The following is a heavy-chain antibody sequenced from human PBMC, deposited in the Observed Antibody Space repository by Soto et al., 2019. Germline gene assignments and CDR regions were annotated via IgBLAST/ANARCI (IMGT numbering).Heavy chain of an antibody. D-gene: IGHD3-10*01. CDR2: IKSKTDGGTT. V-gene: IGHV3-15*07. J-gene: IGHJ6*02. CDR3: TTGLKGTGLPYYYYGMDV. CDR1: GFTFSNAW. Sequence: GGSLRLSCAASGFTFSNAWMNWVRQAPGKGLEWVGRIKSKTDGGTTDYAAPVKGRFTISRDDSKNTLYLQMNSLKTEDTAVYYCTTGLKGTGLPYYYYGMDVWGQGTTVTVSS.